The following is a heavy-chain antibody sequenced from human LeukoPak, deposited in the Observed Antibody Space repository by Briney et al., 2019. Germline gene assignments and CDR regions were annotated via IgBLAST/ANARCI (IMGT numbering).Heavy chain of an antibody. V-gene: IGHV1-2*02. Sequence: ASVKVSCKASGYTFTGYYMHWVRQAPGQGLEWMGWINPNSGGTNYAQKFQGRVTMTRDTSISTAYMELSRLRSDDTAVYYCAREGPSYSSSWHNWFDPWGQGTLVTVSS. CDR3: AREGPSYSSSWHNWFDP. D-gene: IGHD6-13*01. CDR2: INPNSGGT. J-gene: IGHJ5*02. CDR1: GYTFTGYY.